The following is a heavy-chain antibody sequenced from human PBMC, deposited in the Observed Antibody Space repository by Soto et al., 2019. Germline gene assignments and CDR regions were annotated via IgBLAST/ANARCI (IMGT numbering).Heavy chain of an antibody. D-gene: IGHD2-15*01. CDR3: ALLPTTLPFSYYDNLAV. V-gene: IGHV3-7*01. CDR1: GFIFSNYW. J-gene: IGHJ6*02. CDR2: IKQDGSER. Sequence: GGSLRLSCTASGFIFSNYWMNWVRQAPGKGLEWVANIKQDGSERFYVDSVEGRFTISRDNAKNSLSLHMNNLRPEDTAVYYCALLPTTLPFSYYDNLAVWGQGTTVTVSS.